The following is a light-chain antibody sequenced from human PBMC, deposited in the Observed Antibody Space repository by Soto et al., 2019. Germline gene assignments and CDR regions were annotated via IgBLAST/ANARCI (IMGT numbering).Light chain of an antibody. CDR1: QSLSSSY. CDR3: QQYDNSVYT. J-gene: IGKJ2*01. Sequence: EIVLTQSPGTLSMSPGERATLSCRTSQSLSSSYLAWYQQKPGQAPRLLIYSASSRATGIPDRFSGSASGTDFTLTINRLEPEDFAVYYCQQYDNSVYTFGQGTRLEIK. V-gene: IGKV3-20*01. CDR2: SAS.